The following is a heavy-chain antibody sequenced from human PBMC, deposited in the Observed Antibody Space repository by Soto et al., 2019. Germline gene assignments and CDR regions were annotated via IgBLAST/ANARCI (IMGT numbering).Heavy chain of an antibody. D-gene: IGHD3-22*01. V-gene: IGHV4-31*03. J-gene: IGHJ4*02. Sequence: PSETLSLTCTVSGGSISGGGYYWTWIRQHPGKGLEWIGNTYYSGNTYYNPSLKSRVTISVDTSKDQFSLKVNSVSAADTAVYYCVAYSRGYFPDYWGQGTPVTVSS. CDR2: TYYSGNT. CDR1: GGSISGGGYY. CDR3: VAYSRGYFPDY.